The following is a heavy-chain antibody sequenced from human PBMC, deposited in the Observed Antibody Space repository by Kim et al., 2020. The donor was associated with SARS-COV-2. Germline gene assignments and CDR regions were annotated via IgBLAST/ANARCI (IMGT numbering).Heavy chain of an antibody. D-gene: IGHD1-26*01. CDR3: ARVIVGALDAFDI. CDR1: GGSISSGGYY. Sequence: SETLSLTCTVSGGSISSGGYYWSWIRQHPGKGLEWIGYIYYSGSTYYNPSLKSRVTISVDTSKNQFSLKLSSVTAADTAVYYCARVIVGALDAFDIWGQGTMVAVSP. CDR2: IYYSGST. V-gene: IGHV4-31*03. J-gene: IGHJ3*02.